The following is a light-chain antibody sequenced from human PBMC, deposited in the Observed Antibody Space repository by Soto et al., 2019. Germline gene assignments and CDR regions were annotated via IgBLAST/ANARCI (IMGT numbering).Light chain of an antibody. CDR1: QTISSN. Sequence: DIQMTQSPSSLSASVGDRVTITCGASQTISSNLNWYQQRPGKVPKLLIYAASSLQSGVPSRFSGSGSGTDFTLTISSLQPEDFATYYCQQSYSTLITFGQGTRLEIK. CDR2: AAS. CDR3: QQSYSTLIT. J-gene: IGKJ5*01. V-gene: IGKV1-39*01.